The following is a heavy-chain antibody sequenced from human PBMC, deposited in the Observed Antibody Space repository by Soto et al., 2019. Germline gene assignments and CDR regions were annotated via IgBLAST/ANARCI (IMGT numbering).Heavy chain of an antibody. CDR1: GGLISSSRHY. J-gene: IGHJ3*01. D-gene: IGHD1-26*01. V-gene: IGHV4-39*01. Sequence: QLQLQESGPGLVNPSETLSLTCTVSGGLISSSRHYWGWIRQPPWKGLGWIGSIYYRGSPFYNPSLRRRVTISVDTSKNPFSLKLSSVTAADTAVYYGARRDSGRPLDVWGQGTMVTVSS. CDR3: ARRDSGRPLDV. CDR2: IYYRGSP.